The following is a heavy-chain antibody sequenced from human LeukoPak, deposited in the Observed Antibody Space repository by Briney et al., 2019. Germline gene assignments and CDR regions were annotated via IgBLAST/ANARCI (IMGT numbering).Heavy chain of an antibody. Sequence: NPGGSLRLSCAASGFTFSNAWMSWVRQAPGKGLEWVGRIKSKTDGGTTDYAAPVKGRFTISRDDSKNTLYPQMNSLKTEDTAVYYCTTRYNWNNGVTFDYWGQGTLVTVSS. J-gene: IGHJ4*02. CDR2: IKSKTDGGTT. D-gene: IGHD1/OR15-1a*01. V-gene: IGHV3-15*01. CDR1: GFTFSNAW. CDR3: TTRYNWNNGVTFDY.